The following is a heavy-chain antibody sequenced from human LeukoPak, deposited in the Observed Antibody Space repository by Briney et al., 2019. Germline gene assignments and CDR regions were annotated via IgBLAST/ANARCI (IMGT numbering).Heavy chain of an antibody. J-gene: IGHJ4*02. V-gene: IGHV4-38-2*02. CDR1: GSSISGVYY. CDR2: IYHSGST. Sequence: SETLSLTCTVSGSSISGVYYWAWIRQPPGMGLEWIGSIYHSGSTNYNPSFKSRVTISADTSKSQFSLKLSSVTAADTAIYYRVTGATVTTLYYFDYWGQGTLVTVSS. D-gene: IGHD4-17*01. CDR3: VTGATVTTLYYFDY.